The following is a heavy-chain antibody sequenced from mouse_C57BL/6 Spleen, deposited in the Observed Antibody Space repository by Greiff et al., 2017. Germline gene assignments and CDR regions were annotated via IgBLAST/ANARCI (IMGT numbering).Heavy chain of an antibody. CDR3: ASYDGRAWFAY. CDR2: ISSGGSYT. J-gene: IGHJ3*01. Sequence: EVQRVESGGDLVKPGGSLKLSCAASGFTFSSYGMSWVRQTPDKRLEWVATISSGGSYTYYPDSVKGRFTLSRDNAKNTLYLQMSSLKSEDTAMYYCASYDGRAWFAYWGQGTLVTVSA. D-gene: IGHD2-12*01. V-gene: IGHV5-6*01. CDR1: GFTFSSYG.